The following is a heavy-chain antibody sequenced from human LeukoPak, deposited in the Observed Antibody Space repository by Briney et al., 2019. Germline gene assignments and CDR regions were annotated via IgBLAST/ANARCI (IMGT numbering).Heavy chain of an antibody. Sequence: SETLSLTCTVSGGSISSGGSYWGWIRQPPGKGLEWIGTFYYSGSTYYDPSLESRVAISVDTSKNQFSLKLSSVTAADTAVYYCARGATRMAWGRIDNWGQGTLVTVSS. J-gene: IGHJ4*02. CDR3: ARGATRMAWGRIDN. V-gene: IGHV4-39*07. CDR1: GGSISSGGSY. CDR2: FYYSGST. D-gene: IGHD5-24*01.